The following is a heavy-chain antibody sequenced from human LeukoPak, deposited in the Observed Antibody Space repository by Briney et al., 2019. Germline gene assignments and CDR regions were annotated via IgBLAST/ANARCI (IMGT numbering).Heavy chain of an antibody. V-gene: IGHV1-69*06. CDR2: IIPIFGTA. Sequence: ASVKVSCTASGGTFSSYAISWVRQAPGQGLEWMGGIIPIFGTANYAQKFQGRVTITADKSTSTAYMELSSLRSEDTAVYYCARGPDTAIYDYWGQGTLVTVSS. CDR3: ARGPDTAIYDY. D-gene: IGHD5-18*01. CDR1: GGTFSSYA. J-gene: IGHJ4*02.